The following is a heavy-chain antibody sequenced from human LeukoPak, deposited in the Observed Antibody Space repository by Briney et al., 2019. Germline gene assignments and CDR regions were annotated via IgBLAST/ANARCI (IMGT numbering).Heavy chain of an antibody. V-gene: IGHV4-38-2*02. Sequence: KTSETLSLTCAVSGYSSRSGYYWAWIRQPPGKGLEWIGGLHHTRSTYYNPSLKSRVSMSVDRSNNNFSLKLSTVPASDTAVYYCARDRESSPWELLLDYWGQGILVTVSS. CDR2: LHHTRST. D-gene: IGHD1-26*01. CDR3: ARDRESSPWELLLDY. J-gene: IGHJ4*02. CDR1: GYSSRSGYY.